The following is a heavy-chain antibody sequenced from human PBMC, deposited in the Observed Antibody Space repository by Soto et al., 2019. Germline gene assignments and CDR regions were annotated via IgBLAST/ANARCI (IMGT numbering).Heavy chain of an antibody. J-gene: IGHJ6*02. CDR2: IIPILGIA. D-gene: IGHD4-17*01. Sequence: QVQLVQSGAEVKKPGSSVKVSCKASGGTFSSYPISWVRQAPGQGLEWMGRIIPILGIANYAQKFQGRVTITADKSTSTAYMGLSSLRSEDSAGYYCAMTRIGQSYYYGMDVWGQGTTVTVSS. CDR1: GGTFSSYP. V-gene: IGHV1-69*02. CDR3: AMTRIGQSYYYGMDV.